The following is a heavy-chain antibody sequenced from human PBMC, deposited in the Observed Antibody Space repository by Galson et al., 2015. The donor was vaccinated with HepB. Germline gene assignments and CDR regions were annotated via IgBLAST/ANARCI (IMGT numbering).Heavy chain of an antibody. CDR1: GDTFSSSP. V-gene: IGHV1-69*04. CDR2: IIPLLGIA. CDR3: ARGGPDTIFGGSWFDP. D-gene: IGHD3-3*01. J-gene: IGHJ5*02. Sequence: SVKVSCKASGDTFSSSPLNWVRQAPGQGLEWMGRIIPLLGIANYAQNFQGRVTITADRSTSTAFMGLRSLKPEDTAIYYCARGGPDTIFGGSWFDPWGQGTLVTVSS.